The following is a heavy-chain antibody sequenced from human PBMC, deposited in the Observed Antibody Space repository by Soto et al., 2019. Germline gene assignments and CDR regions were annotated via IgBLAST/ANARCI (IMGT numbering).Heavy chain of an antibody. CDR3: ARAPATAMVSPFDY. D-gene: IGHD5-18*01. J-gene: IGHJ4*02. CDR2: NNYSGTT. V-gene: IGHV4-39*01. Sequence: QLQLQESGPGLVKPSETLSLTCTVSGGSISGSSSYWIWIRQPPGKGLEWIGSNNYSGTTHYNPSLKSRLTISVDTSKNQFSPKLTSVTAADTAVYYCARAPATAMVSPFDYWGRGTLVTVSS. CDR1: GGSISGSSSY.